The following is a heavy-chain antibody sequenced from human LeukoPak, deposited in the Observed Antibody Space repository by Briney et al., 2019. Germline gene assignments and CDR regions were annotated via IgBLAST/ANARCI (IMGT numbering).Heavy chain of an antibody. CDR2: INSDGGGT. Sequence: PGGSLRLSCAASGFTFSTSWMHWVRQAPGKGLVWVSRINSDGGGTNYADSVKGRFTISRDNARHTLYLQMNSLRAEDTAVYYCARPYVSTRNVFAVWAKGQWSPSLQ. V-gene: IGHV3-74*01. CDR3: ARPYVSTRNVFAV. CDR1: GFTFSTSW. D-gene: IGHD2-8*01. J-gene: IGHJ3*01.